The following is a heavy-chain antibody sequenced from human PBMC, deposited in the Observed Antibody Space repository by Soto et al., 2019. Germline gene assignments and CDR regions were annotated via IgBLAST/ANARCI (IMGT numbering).Heavy chain of an antibody. V-gene: IGHV1-18*01. CDR2: VSANNGHT. CDR1: GFTFSNYG. J-gene: IGHJ6*02. Sequence: ASVKVSCKASGFTFSNYGLNWVRQAPGQGLEWMGWVSANNGHTNYAQNLQGRVSMTTDTSTSTAYMELSGLTFDDTAVYYCARDIESVTAKHFFYYYAMDVWGQGTTVTVSS. D-gene: IGHD2-8*01. CDR3: ARDIESVTAKHFFYYYAMDV.